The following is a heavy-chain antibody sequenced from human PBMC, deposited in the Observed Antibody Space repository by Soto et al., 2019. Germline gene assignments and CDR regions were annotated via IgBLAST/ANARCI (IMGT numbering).Heavy chain of an antibody. D-gene: IGHD2-15*01. J-gene: IGHJ4*02. CDR1: GFTLSSYG. V-gene: IGHV3-30*18. CDR3: AKADYSQTYFDY. CDR2: ISYDGSNK. Sequence: QVQLVESGGGVVQPGRSLSLSCAASGFTLSSYGMHWVRQAPGKGLEWVAVISYDGSNKYYADSVKGRFIISRDNSKNTLYLQMNSLRAEDTAVYYCAKADYSQTYFDYWGQGTLVTVSS.